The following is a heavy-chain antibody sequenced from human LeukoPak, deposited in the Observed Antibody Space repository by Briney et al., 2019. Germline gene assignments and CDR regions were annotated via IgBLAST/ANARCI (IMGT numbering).Heavy chain of an antibody. CDR3: ARDAIVRDYSNSDY. Sequence: ASVKVSFKASGYTFTGYYIHWVRQAPGQGLEWMGWINPKSGGTNYAQKFQGRVTITRDTSISTAYMELSRLTSDDTAVYYCARDAIVRDYSNSDYWGQGTLVTVSS. CDR2: INPKSGGT. J-gene: IGHJ4*02. V-gene: IGHV1-2*02. D-gene: IGHD4-11*01. CDR1: GYTFTGYY.